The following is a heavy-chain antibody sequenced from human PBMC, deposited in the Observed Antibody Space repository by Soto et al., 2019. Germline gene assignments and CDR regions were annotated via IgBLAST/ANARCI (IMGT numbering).Heavy chain of an antibody. D-gene: IGHD4-17*01. CDR2: ISGSGGST. Sequence: GSLRLSCAASGFTFSSYAMSWVRQAPGKGLEWVSAISGSGGSTYYADSVKGRFTISRDNSKNTLYLQMNSLRAEDTAVYYCATLGSDYGTPYYYYGMDVWGQGTTVTVSS. J-gene: IGHJ6*02. V-gene: IGHV3-23*01. CDR1: GFTFSSYA. CDR3: ATLGSDYGTPYYYYGMDV.